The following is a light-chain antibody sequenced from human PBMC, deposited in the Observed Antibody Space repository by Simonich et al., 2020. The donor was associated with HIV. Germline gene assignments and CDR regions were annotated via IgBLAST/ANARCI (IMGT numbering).Light chain of an antibody. CDR3: QQYYSTPT. J-gene: IGKJ1*01. CDR1: QSVLYSSNNKNY. CDR2: WAS. V-gene: IGKV4-1*01. Sequence: DIVMTQSPDSLAVSLGGRATITCKSSQSVLYSSNNKNYLAWYQQKPGQPPKLLIYWASTRESGVPDRFSGSGSGTDFTLTISSLQAEDVAVYFCQQYYSTPTFGQGTKVEIK.